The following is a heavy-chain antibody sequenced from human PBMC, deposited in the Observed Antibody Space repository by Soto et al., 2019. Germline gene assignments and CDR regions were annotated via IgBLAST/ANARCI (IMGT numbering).Heavy chain of an antibody. CDR2: IYYSGNT. V-gene: IGHV4-59*08. J-gene: IGHJ2*01. CDR3: ARRIMGRGVIPMNWYLDR. D-gene: IGHD3-10*01. Sequence: QVQLQESGPGLVKPSETLSLTCSVSGGSINSYYWTWIRQPPGKGLEWVGYIYYSGNTNYNPYLGSRVTISVDTSKNQFSLKLSSVTAADTAVYYCARRIMGRGVIPMNWYLDRWGRGTLVTVSS. CDR1: GGSINSYY.